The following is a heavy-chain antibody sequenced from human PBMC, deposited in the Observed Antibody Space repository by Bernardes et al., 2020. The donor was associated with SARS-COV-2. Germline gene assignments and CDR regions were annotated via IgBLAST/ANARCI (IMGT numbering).Heavy chain of an antibody. Sequence: SETLSLTCTVSGGSINNYYWSWIRQPPGQGLEWIGYVYYTGTTYYNPSLKSRVTISVDTSKNQFSLKLASVTAADTAVYYCARGEGHGYNLGVFDYWGQGTLVTVSS. V-gene: IGHV4-59*01. CDR3: ARGEGHGYNLGVFDY. CDR2: VYYTGTT. D-gene: IGHD5-12*01. J-gene: IGHJ4*02. CDR1: GGSINNYY.